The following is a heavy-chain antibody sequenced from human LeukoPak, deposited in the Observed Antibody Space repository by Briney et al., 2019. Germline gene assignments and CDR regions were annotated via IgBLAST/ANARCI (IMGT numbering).Heavy chain of an antibody. CDR1: GFTLSSYE. D-gene: IGHD3-22*01. CDR3: ARDFNRDYDSSGYPFDY. J-gene: IGHJ4*02. V-gene: IGHV4-39*07. Sequence: PGGSLSLSCTASGFTLSSYEMSWIRQPPGKGLEWIGSTYYSGSTYYNPSLKSRVTISVDTSKNQFSLKLSSVTAADTAVYYCARDFNRDYDSSGYPFDYWGQGTLVTVSS. CDR2: TYYSGST.